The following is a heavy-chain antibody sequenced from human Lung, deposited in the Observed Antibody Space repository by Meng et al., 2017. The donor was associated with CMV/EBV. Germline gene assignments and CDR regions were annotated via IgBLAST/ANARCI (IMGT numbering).Heavy chain of an antibody. Sequence: ESXKISXAASGFTFNDAWMNWVRQAPGKGLEWVGRIKTKTDGGTTDYAAPVKGGFTISRDDSKNTLYMRMNSLKTEDTAVYYCTAGLYVSGGVDQWGQGTXVTVSS. CDR3: TAGLYVSGGVDQ. V-gene: IGHV3-15*01. CDR2: IKTKTDGGTT. D-gene: IGHD2-15*01. J-gene: IGHJ4*02. CDR1: GFTFNDAW.